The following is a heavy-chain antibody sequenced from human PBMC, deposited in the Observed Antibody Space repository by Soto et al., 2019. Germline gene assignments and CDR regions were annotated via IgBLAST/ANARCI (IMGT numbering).Heavy chain of an antibody. CDR2: IYYSGST. Sequence: QVQLQESGPGLVKPSQTLSLTCTVSGGSISSGDYYWSWIRQPPGKGLEWIGYIYYSGSTYYNPSLKSRVTISVDTSKNQFFLKLSSVTAADTAVYYCARGDAYYDILTGYLDPWGQGTLVTVSS. CDR1: GGSISSGDYY. J-gene: IGHJ5*02. V-gene: IGHV4-30-4*01. D-gene: IGHD3-9*01. CDR3: ARGDAYYDILTGYLDP.